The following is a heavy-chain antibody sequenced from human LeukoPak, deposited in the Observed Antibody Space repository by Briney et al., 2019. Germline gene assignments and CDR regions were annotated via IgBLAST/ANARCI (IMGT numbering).Heavy chain of an antibody. CDR3: ARNEIVGATRHFDY. J-gene: IGHJ4*02. CDR1: GFTFSSYG. D-gene: IGHD1-26*01. Sequence: GGSLRLSCAASGFTFSSYGMHWVRQAPGKGLEWVAVISYDGSNKYYADSVKGRFTISRDNSKNTLYLQMNSLRAEDTAVYYCARNEIVGATRHFDYWGQGTLVTVSS. CDR2: ISYDGSNK. V-gene: IGHV3-30*03.